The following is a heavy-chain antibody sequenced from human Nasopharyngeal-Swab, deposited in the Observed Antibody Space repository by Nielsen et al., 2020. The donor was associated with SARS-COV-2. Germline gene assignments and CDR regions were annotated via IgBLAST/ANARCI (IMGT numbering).Heavy chain of an antibody. CDR2: ISSSSSYI. V-gene: IGHV3-21*01. J-gene: IGHJ6*02. CDR3: ARDGGKGLDYYYYYGMDV. CDR1: GFTFSSYS. D-gene: IGHD3-16*01. Sequence: GESLKISCAASGFTFSSYSMNWVRQAPRKGLEWVSSISSSSSYIYYADSVKGRFTISRDNAKNSLYLQMNSLRAEDTAVYYCARDGGKGLDYYYYYGMDVWGQGTLVTVSS.